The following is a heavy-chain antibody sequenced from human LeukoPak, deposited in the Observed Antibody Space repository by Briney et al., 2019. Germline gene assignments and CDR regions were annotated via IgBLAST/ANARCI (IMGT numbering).Heavy chain of an antibody. CDR1: GGSISSNYYY. CDR2: MYYSGST. CDR3: VRHCLKYYDYGFLDP. D-gene: IGHD3-3*01. Sequence: PSETLSLTCTVSGGSISSNYYYWGWIRQPPGKGLEWIGSMYYSGSTYYNPSLKSRVTISVDTSKNQFSLKLNSGTAADTAVYYCVRHCLKYYDYGFLDPWGQGTLVTVSS. J-gene: IGHJ5*02. V-gene: IGHV4-39*01.